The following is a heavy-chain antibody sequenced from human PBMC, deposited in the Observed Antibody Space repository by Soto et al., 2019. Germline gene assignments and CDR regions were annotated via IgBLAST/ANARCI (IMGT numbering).Heavy chain of an antibody. CDR2: IHYSGST. D-gene: IGHD6-13*01. CDR3: ARRYAGTLDY. J-gene: IGHJ4*02. Sequence: PSGTLSLTCAVPGGSISSTINSWAGFRQPPGKGLEWIGSIHYSGSTNYNPSLKSRVTISVDTSKNQFSLKLSSVTAADTAVYYCARRYAGTLDYWGPATLVTVSS. CDR1: GGSISSTINS. V-gene: IGHV4-39*07.